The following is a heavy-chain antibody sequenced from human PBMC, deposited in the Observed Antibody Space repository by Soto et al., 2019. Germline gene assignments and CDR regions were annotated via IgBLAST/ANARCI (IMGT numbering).Heavy chain of an antibody. D-gene: IGHD6-19*01. J-gene: IGHJ3*02. CDR1: GFTFSSYS. CDR3: ARDRIAVAGTGAFDI. CDR2: ISSSSSTI. Sequence: EVQLVESGGGLVQPGGSLRLSCAASGFTFSSYSMNWVRQAPGKGLEWVSYISSSSSTIYYADSVKGRFTISRDNAKNSLYLQMNSLRAEDTAVYYCARDRIAVAGTGAFDIWGQGTMVTASS. V-gene: IGHV3-48*01.